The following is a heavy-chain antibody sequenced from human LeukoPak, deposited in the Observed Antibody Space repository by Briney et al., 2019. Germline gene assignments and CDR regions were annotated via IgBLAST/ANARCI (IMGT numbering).Heavy chain of an antibody. D-gene: IGHD6-19*01. V-gene: IGHV4-59*01. CDR2: IYYSGST. CDR1: GGPISSYY. J-gene: IGHJ3*02. CDR3: AREYSSGWHDAFDI. Sequence: SETLSLTCTVSGGPISSYYWSWIRRPPGKGLEWIGYIYYSGSTNYNPSLKSRVTISLDTSKNQFSLKLRSVTAADTAVYYCAREYSSGWHDAFDIWGQGTMVTVSS.